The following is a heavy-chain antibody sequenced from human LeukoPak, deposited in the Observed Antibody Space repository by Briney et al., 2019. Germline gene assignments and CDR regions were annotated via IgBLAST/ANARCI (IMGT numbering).Heavy chain of an antibody. CDR2: ISSSSSTI. Sequence: GGSLRLSCAASGFTFSSYSMNWVRQAPGKGLEWVSYISSSSSTIYYADSVKGRFTISRDNAKNSLYLQMNSLRAEDTAVYYCARDMAARWGDYFDYWGRGTLVTVSS. D-gene: IGHD6-6*01. CDR1: GFTFSSYS. J-gene: IGHJ4*02. V-gene: IGHV3-48*01. CDR3: ARDMAARWGDYFDY.